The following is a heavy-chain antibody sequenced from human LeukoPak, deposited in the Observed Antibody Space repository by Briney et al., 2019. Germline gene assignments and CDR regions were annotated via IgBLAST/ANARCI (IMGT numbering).Heavy chain of an antibody. CDR1: GGTFSSYA. CDR2: IIPIFGTA. V-gene: IGHV1-69*01. D-gene: IGHD6-13*01. Sequence: EPSVKLSCKASGGTFSSYAISWVRQAPGQGLEWMGGIIPIFGTANYAQKFQGRVTITADESTSTAYMELSSLRSEDTAVYYCAVLAAAGKSVDWGQGTLVTVSS. J-gene: IGHJ4*02. CDR3: AVLAAAGKSVD.